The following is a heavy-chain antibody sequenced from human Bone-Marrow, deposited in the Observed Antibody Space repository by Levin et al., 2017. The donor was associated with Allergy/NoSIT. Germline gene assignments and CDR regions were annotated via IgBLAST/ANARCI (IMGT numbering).Heavy chain of an antibody. CDR1: GGSFSGYY. CDR2: INHSGST. D-gene: IGHD2-2*02. Sequence: GSLRLSCAVYGGSFSGYYWSWIRQPPGKGLEWIGEINHSGSTNYNPSLKSRVTISVDTSKNQFSLKLSSVTAADTAVYYCARSVGYCSSTSCYSYFDYWGQGTLVTVSS. J-gene: IGHJ4*02. CDR3: ARSVGYCSSTSCYSYFDY. V-gene: IGHV4-34*01.